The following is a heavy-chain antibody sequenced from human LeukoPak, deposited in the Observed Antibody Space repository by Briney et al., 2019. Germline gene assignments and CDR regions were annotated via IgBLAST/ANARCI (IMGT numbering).Heavy chain of an antibody. V-gene: IGHV3-23*01. CDR3: AKDAIRGDGYWEFDY. J-gene: IGHJ4*02. D-gene: IGHD5-24*01. CDR2: ILQSGGTT. CDR1: GFTFNNFA. Sequence: QPGGSLRLSCAASGFTFNNFAMSWVRQAPGKGLEWVSGILQSGGTTYYADSVKGRFTISRDNSENTLYLQMNSLRVEDTAIYFCAKDAIRGDGYWEFDYWGQGALVTVSS.